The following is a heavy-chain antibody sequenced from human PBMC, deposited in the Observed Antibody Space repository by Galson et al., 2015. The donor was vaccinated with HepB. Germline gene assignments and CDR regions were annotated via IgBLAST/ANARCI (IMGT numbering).Heavy chain of an antibody. CDR3: AKSPLEWFDYYYYYYMDV. V-gene: IGHV6-1*01. CDR1: GDSVSSNSAA. CDR2: TYYRSKWYN. J-gene: IGHJ6*03. D-gene: IGHD3-3*01. Sequence: CAISGDSVSSNSAAWNWIRQSPSRGLEWLGRTYYRSKWYNDYAVSVKSRITINPDTSKNQFFLQLNSVTPEDTAVYYCAKSPLEWFDYYYYYYMDVWGKGTTVTVSS.